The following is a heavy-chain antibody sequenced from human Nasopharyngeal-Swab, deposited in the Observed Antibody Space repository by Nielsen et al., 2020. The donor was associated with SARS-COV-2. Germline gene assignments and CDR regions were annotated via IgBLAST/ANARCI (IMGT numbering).Heavy chain of an antibody. CDR2: ISSSSSTI. CDR1: GFTFSSYS. J-gene: IGHJ4*02. Sequence: GGSLRLSCAASGFTFSSYSMNWVRQAPGKGLEWVSYISSSSSTIYYADSVKGRFTISRDNAKNSLYLQMNSLRGEDTAVYYCARGSGSYIDYWGQGTLVTVSS. V-gene: IGHV3-48*01. D-gene: IGHD1-26*01. CDR3: ARGSGSYIDY.